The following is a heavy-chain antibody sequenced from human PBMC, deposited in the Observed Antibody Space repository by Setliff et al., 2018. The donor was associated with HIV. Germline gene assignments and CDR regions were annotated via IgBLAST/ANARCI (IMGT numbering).Heavy chain of an antibody. Sequence: SETLSLTCTVSGGSIGSGYYYWSWIRQPAGKGLEWIGHIYTSGSTNYNPSLKSRVTISIDTSKSQFSLKLTSVTTADTAMYYCAGRGGYNDWYFDYWGQGALVTVSS. J-gene: IGHJ4*02. CDR2: IYTSGST. V-gene: IGHV4-61*09. CDR3: AGRGGYNDWYFDY. D-gene: IGHD5-12*01. CDR1: GGSIGSGYYY.